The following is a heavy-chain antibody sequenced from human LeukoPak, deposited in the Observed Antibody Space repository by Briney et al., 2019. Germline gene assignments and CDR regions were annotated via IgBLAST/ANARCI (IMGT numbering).Heavy chain of an antibody. CDR3: ARHRSRGDYYYYMDV. V-gene: IGHV4-59*08. D-gene: IGHD3-3*01. J-gene: IGHJ6*03. CDR1: GGSIRSYY. Sequence: PSETLSLTCTVSGGSIRSYYWSWIRQPPGKGLEWIGYISYSGGTNYNPSLKNRVTISVDTSKNQFSLKLSSVTAADTAVYYCARHRSRGDYYYYMDVWGKGTTVTISS. CDR2: ISYSGGT.